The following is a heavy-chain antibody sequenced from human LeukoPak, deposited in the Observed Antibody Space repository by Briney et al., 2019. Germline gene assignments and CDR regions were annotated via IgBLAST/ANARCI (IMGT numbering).Heavy chain of an antibody. Sequence: GGSLRLSCAASGFTVSSNYMTWVRQAPGKGLEWVSVIYGGGSTYYADSVKGRFTISRDKSKNTLYRQLNSLRAEDRAVYYCARGGYSSVSYSAHFDNWGQGTLVTVSS. J-gene: IGHJ4*02. V-gene: IGHV3-53*01. D-gene: IGHD3-10*01. CDR3: ARGGYSSVSYSAHFDN. CDR1: GFTVSSNY. CDR2: IYGGGST.